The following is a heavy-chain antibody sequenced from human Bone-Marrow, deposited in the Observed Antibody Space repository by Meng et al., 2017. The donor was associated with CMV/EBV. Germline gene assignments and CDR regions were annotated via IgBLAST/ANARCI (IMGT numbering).Heavy chain of an antibody. CDR3: ARDPYSTDDAFDI. D-gene: IGHD6-13*01. J-gene: IGHJ3*02. CDR2: SNPSGGST. V-gene: IGHV1-46*01. Sequence: ASVKVSCKASGYTFTSYYMHWVRQAPGQGLEWMGISNPSGGSTSYAQKFQGRVTMTRDTSTSTVYMELSSLRSEDTAVYYCARDPYSTDDAFDIWGQGTIVTVSS. CDR1: GYTFTSYY.